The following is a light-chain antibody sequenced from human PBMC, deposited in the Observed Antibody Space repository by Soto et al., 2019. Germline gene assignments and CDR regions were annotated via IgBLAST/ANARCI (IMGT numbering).Light chain of an antibody. CDR2: DAS. CDR3: QQRGNWRWG. CDR1: QSVSSY. Sequence: EIVLTHSPATLSLSPGERATLSCRASQSVSSYLAWYQQKPGQAPRLLIYDASNRATGIPARFSGSGSGTEFTVTVGGLEPEDFAVYYCQQRGNWRWGLGPGTKVDIK. J-gene: IGKJ3*01. V-gene: IGKV3-11*01.